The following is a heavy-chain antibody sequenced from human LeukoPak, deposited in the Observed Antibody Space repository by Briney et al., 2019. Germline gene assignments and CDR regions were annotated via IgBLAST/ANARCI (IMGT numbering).Heavy chain of an antibody. Sequence: SETLSLTCAVSGGSISSNSYYWGRIRQPPGKGLEWIGSIYYSGSTYYNPSLKSRVTISVDTSKNQFSLKLSSVTAADTAVYYCARKRITGTSYDAFDIWGQGTLVTVSS. CDR2: IYYSGST. V-gene: IGHV4-39*07. CDR1: GGSISSNSYY. CDR3: ARKRITGTSYDAFDI. J-gene: IGHJ3*02. D-gene: IGHD1-20*01.